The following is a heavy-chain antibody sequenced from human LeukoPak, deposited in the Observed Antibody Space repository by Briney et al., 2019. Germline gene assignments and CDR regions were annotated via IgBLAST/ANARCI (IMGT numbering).Heavy chain of an antibody. D-gene: IGHD3-10*01. CDR2: IYYSGST. V-gene: IGHV4-31*03. J-gene: IGHJ4*02. CDR1: GGSISSGGYY. Sequence: PSETLSLTCTVSGGSISSGGYYWSWIRQHPGKGLEWIGYIYYSGSTYYNPSLKSRVTISVDTSKNQFSLKLSSVTAADTAVYYCAAGTMVRGVIIRPDYWGQGTLVTVSS. CDR3: AAGTMVRGVIIRPDY.